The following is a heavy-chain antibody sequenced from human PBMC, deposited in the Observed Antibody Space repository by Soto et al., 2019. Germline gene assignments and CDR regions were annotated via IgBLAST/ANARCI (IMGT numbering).Heavy chain of an antibody. CDR3: AREEGYCTNGVCYANNWFDP. D-gene: IGHD2-8*01. J-gene: IGHJ5*02. V-gene: IGHV3-48*02. Sequence: EVQLAESGGGLVQPGGSLRLSCAASGFTFSSYSMNWVRQAPGKGLEWVSYISSSSSTIYYADSVKGRFTISRDNAKNSLYLQMKSLRDEDTAVYYCAREEGYCTNGVCYANNWFDPWGQGTLVTVSS. CDR1: GFTFSSYS. CDR2: ISSSSSTI.